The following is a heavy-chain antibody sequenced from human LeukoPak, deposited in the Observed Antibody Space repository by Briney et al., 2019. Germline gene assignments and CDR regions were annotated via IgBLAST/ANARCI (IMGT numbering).Heavy chain of an antibody. V-gene: IGHV4-34*01. Sequence: TSETLSLTCAVYGGSFSGYYWSWIRQPPGKGLEWIGEINHSGSTNYNPSLKSRVTISVDTSKNQFSLKLSSVTAADTAVYYCVRVSNYDFWSGYPNRGFYMDVWGKGTTVTVSS. CDR1: GGSFSGYY. CDR2: INHSGST. J-gene: IGHJ6*03. CDR3: VRVSNYDFWSGYPNRGFYMDV. D-gene: IGHD3-3*01.